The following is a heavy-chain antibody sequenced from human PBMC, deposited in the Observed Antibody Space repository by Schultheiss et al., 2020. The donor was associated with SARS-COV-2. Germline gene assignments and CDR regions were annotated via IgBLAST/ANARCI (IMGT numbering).Heavy chain of an antibody. CDR2: INHSGST. J-gene: IGHJ5*02. CDR1: GGSFSGYY. D-gene: IGHD3-3*01. Sequence: SETLSLTCAVYGGSFSGYYWSWIRQPPGKGLEWIGEINHSGSTNYNPSLKSRVTISVDTSKNQFSLKLSSVTAADTAVYYCARATIYGVVRRRFDPWGQGTLVTVSS. CDR3: ARATIYGVVRRRFDP. V-gene: IGHV4-34*01.